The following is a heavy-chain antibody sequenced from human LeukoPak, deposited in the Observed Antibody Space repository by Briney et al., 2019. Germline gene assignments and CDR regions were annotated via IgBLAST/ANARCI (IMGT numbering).Heavy chain of an antibody. D-gene: IGHD3-10*01. CDR1: GFPFSTYD. Sequence: GGSLRLSCAASGFPFSTYDMHWVRQAPDKGLQWVAVISSDGYRTDYPDSVRGRFTISRDNFKNTVDLQMISVTAEDTTMYFCAKGLGTGSVLARPLHYWGQGTLVTVSS. V-gene: IGHV3-30*18. CDR3: AKGLGTGSVLARPLHY. J-gene: IGHJ4*02. CDR2: ISSDGYRT.